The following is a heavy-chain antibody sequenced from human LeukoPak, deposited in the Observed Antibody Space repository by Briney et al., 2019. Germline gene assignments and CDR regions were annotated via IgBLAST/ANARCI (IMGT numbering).Heavy chain of an antibody. CDR2: IWYDGSNK. CDR1: GFTFSSYG. J-gene: IGHJ6*02. Sequence: PGGSLRLSCAASGFTFSSYGMHWVRQAPGKGLEWVAVIWYDGSNKYYADSVKGRFTISRDNSKNTLYLQMNSLRAEDTAVYYCARDVSRSYYDFWSGNYYYGMDVWGQGTTVTVSS. V-gene: IGHV3-33*01. D-gene: IGHD3-3*01. CDR3: ARDVSRSYYDFWSGNYYYGMDV.